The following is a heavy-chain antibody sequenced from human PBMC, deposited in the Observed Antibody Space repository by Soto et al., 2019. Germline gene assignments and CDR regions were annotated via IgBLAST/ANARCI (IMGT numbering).Heavy chain of an antibody. J-gene: IGHJ4*02. CDR3: AKGPHFIIGTYYFDY. CDR2: IYYSGST. Sequence: SETLSLTCTVSGGSISSYYWSWIRQPPGKGLEWIGYIYYSGSTNYNPSLKSRVTISVDTSKNQFSLKLSSVTAADTAVYYCAKGPHFIIGTYYFDYWGQGTLVTVSS. D-gene: IGHD1-20*01. CDR1: GGSISSYY. V-gene: IGHV4-59*08.